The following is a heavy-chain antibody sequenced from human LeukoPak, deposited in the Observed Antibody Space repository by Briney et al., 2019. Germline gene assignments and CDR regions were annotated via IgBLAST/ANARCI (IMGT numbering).Heavy chain of an antibody. Sequence: GGSLRLSCAASGFTFSGSAMHWVRQAPGKGLEWVGRIRSKANSYATAYAASVKGRFTISRDDSKNTAYLQMNSLRAEDTAVYYCAKSVAARGAVYYFDYWGQGTLVTVSS. CDR1: GFTFSGSA. CDR3: AKSVAARGAVYYFDY. J-gene: IGHJ4*02. CDR2: IRSKANSYAT. D-gene: IGHD6-6*01. V-gene: IGHV3-73*01.